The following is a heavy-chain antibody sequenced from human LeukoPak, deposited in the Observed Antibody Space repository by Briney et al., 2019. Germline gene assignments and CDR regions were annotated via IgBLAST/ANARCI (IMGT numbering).Heavy chain of an antibody. D-gene: IGHD6-19*01. Sequence: GGSLRLSCAASGFTFSSYGMHWVRQAPGKGLEWVAVISYDGSNKYYADSVKGRFTISRDNSKNTLYLQTNSLRAEDTAVYYCAKGEQKGYSSGWYAIDYWGQGTLVTVSS. CDR3: AKGEQKGYSSGWYAIDY. CDR2: ISYDGSNK. CDR1: GFTFSSYG. J-gene: IGHJ4*02. V-gene: IGHV3-30*18.